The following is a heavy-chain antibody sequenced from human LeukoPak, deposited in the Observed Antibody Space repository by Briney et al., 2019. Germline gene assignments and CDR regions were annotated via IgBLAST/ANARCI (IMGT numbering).Heavy chain of an antibody. V-gene: IGHV2-5*02. CDR1: GFSLSTSGVG. J-gene: IGHJ5*02. D-gene: IGHD6-13*01. CDR2: IYWDDDK. Sequence: ESGPTLVKPTQTLTLTCTFSGFSLSTSGVGVGWIRQPPGKALEWLALIYWDDDKRYSPSLKSRLTITKDTSKNQVVLTMTNMDPVDTATYYCAHRRDSSSWYGDNWFDPRGQGTLVTVSS. CDR3: AHRRDSSSWYGDNWFDP.